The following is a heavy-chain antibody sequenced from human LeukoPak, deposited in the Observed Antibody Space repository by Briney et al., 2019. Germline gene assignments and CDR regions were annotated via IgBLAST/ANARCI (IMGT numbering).Heavy chain of an antibody. D-gene: IGHD1-1*01. V-gene: IGHV4-59*01. CDR2: IYYSGGT. Sequence: PSETLSLTCAVYGGSFSGYYWSWIRQPPGKGLEWIGYIYYSGGTNYNPSLKSRVIISVDTSKKHFSLKLSSVTAADTAVYYCARGGTPDHGFDMWGQGTMVTVSS. CDR3: ARGGTPDHGFDM. J-gene: IGHJ3*02. CDR1: GGSFSGYY.